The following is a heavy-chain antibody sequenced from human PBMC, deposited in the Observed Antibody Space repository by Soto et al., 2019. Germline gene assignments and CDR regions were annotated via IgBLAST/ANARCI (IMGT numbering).Heavy chain of an antibody. V-gene: IGHV4-39*01. Sequence: SETLSLTCTVSGGSSSSSSYYWGWIRQPPGKGLEWIGSIYYSGSTYYNPSLKSRVTISVDTSKNQFSLKLSSVTAADTAVYYCARHGYDSSGYYFPNWFDPWGQGTLVTVS. J-gene: IGHJ5*02. CDR2: IYYSGST. D-gene: IGHD3-22*01. CDR3: ARHGYDSSGYYFPNWFDP. CDR1: GGSSSSSSYY.